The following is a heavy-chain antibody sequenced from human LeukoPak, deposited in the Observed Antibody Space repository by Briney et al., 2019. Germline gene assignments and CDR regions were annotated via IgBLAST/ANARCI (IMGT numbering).Heavy chain of an antibody. CDR3: ARDSRRGYSYGYDY. CDR1: GYTFSSYG. CDR2: INTYNVNT. J-gene: IGHJ4*02. V-gene: IGHV1-18*01. D-gene: IGHD5-18*01. Sequence: GASVKVSFKASGYTFSSYGVSWVRQAPGQGLEWMGWINTYNVNTNYAQKFQGRVTLTTDASTSTAYMELRSLRSDDTAVYYCARDSRRGYSYGYDYWGQGTLVTVSS.